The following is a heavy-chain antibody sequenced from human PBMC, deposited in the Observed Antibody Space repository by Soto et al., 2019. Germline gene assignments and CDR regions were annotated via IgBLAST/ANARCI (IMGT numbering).Heavy chain of an antibody. V-gene: IGHV4-28*01. Sequence: SETLSLTCAVSGYSISSSNWRGWIRQPPGKGLEWIGYIYYSGTTYYNPSLKSRVTMSVDTSKNQFSLKLSSVTAVDTAVYYCAKNPRGALGWFDPWGQGALVTVSS. CDR3: AKNPRGALGWFDP. CDR2: IYYSGTT. CDR1: GYSISSSNW. J-gene: IGHJ5*02. D-gene: IGHD3-16*02.